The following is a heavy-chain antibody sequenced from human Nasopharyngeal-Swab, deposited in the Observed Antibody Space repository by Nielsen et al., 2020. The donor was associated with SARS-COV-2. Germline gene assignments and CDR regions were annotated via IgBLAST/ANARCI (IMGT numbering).Heavy chain of an antibody. Sequence: GESLKISCAASGFTFSSYGMHWVRQAPGKGLEWVAVISYDGSNKYYADSVKGRFTISRDNSKNTLYLQMNSLRAEDTAVYYCTTGYCSSTSCYHGDYYYYMDVWGKGTTVTVSS. V-gene: IGHV3-30*03. CDR2: ISYDGSNK. CDR3: TTGYCSSTSCYHGDYYYYMDV. D-gene: IGHD2-2*01. J-gene: IGHJ6*03. CDR1: GFTFSSYG.